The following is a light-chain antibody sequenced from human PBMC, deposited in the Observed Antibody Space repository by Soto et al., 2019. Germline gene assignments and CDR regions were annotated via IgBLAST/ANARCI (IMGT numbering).Light chain of an antibody. CDR1: SSDVGGHNY. CDR3: SSYAGSNNVV. V-gene: IGLV2-8*01. J-gene: IGLJ2*01. CDR2: EVT. Sequence: QSALTQPPSASGSPGQSVSISCTGTSSDVGGHNYVSWYQQYPGKAPKVMIYEVTKRPSGVPDRFSDSKSGNTASLTVSGLRAEDEAYYYCSSYAGSNNVVFGGGTKLTVL.